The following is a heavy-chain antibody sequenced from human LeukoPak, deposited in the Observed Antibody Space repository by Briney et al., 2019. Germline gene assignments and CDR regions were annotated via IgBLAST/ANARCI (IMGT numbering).Heavy chain of an antibody. Sequence: GGSLRLSCAASGFTFSSYVMSWVRQAPGKGLEWVSAISGSGGSTYYADSVKGRFTISRDNSKNTLYLQMNSLRAEDTAVYYCAKSRYSSSSGLGYWGQGTLVTVSS. CDR3: AKSRYSSSSGLGY. D-gene: IGHD6-6*01. J-gene: IGHJ4*02. CDR2: ISGSGGST. V-gene: IGHV3-23*01. CDR1: GFTFSSYV.